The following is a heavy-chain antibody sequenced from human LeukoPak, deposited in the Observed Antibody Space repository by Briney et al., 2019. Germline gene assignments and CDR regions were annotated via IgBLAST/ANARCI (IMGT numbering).Heavy chain of an antibody. CDR3: ARDLMWGFDY. J-gene: IGHJ4*01. Sequence: GGSLRLSCAASGFTFSGHAMHWVRQTPGVGLEWVAIIGNDGRDQHYSESVKGRFTISRDNSKNTLFLQLNSLRPEDTALYLCARDLMWGFDYWGQETLVTVSS. D-gene: IGHD7-27*01. CDR1: GFTFSGHA. CDR2: IGNDGRDQ. V-gene: IGHV3-30*02.